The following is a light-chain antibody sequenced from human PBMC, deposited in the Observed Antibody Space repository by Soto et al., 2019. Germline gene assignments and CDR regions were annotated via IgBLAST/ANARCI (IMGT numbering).Light chain of an antibody. CDR1: QDISNY. CDR3: PLYDNLPLP. CDR2: DAS. J-gene: IGKJ4*01. V-gene: IGKV1-33*01. Sequence: DIQRTQSPYYLSASVGDRVTITCQASQDISNYLNWYQQKPGKAPKLLIYDASNLETGVPSRFSGSGSGTDFTFTISSLQPEDIATYYCPLYDNLPLPFGGGSKV.